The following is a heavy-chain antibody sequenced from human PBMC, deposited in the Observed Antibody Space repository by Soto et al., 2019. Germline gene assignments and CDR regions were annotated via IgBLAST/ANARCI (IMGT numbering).Heavy chain of an antibody. Sequence: SETLSLTCTVSGGSISSGGYYWSWLRQHPGKGLEWIGYIYYSGSTYYNPSLKSRVTISVDTSKNQFSLKLSSVTAADTAVYYCARARSSSWNWFDPWGQGTLVTVSS. J-gene: IGHJ5*02. V-gene: IGHV4-31*03. D-gene: IGHD6-13*01. CDR1: GGSISSGGYY. CDR2: IYYSGST. CDR3: ARARSSSWNWFDP.